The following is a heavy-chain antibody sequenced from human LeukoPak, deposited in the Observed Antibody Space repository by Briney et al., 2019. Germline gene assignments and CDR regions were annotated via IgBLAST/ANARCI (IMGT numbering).Heavy chain of an antibody. D-gene: IGHD4-17*01. J-gene: IGHJ4*02. CDR1: GYTLTELS. V-gene: IGHV1-24*01. Sequence: ASVKVSCKVSGYTLTELSMHWVRQAPGKGLEWMGGFDPEDGETIYAEKFQGRVTITADTSTDTAYMELSSLRSEDTAVYYCAISYGDYEDLDYWGQGTLVTVSS. CDR2: FDPEDGET. CDR3: AISYGDYEDLDY.